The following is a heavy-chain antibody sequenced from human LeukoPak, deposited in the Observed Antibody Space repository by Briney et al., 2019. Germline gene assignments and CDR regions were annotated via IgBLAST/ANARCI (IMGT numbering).Heavy chain of an antibody. CDR2: ISYDGSNK. CDR3: ARDEALDTIFGVSSYYYYYYGMDV. V-gene: IGHV3-30*03. J-gene: IGHJ6*02. CDR1: GFTFSSYG. D-gene: IGHD3-3*01. Sequence: GGSLRLSCAASGFTFSSYGMHWVRQAPGKGLEWVAVISYDGSNKYYADSVKGRFTISRDNAKNSLYLQMNSLRAEDTAVYYCARDEALDTIFGVSSYYYYYYGMDVWGQGTTVTVSS.